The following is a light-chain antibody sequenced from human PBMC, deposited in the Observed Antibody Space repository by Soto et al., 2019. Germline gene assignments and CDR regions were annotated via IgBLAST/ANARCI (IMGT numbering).Light chain of an antibody. Sequence: QLVLTQLPSASASLGASVKLTCTLSSGHSNYAIAWHQQQPEKGPRYLMKLNSDGSHSKGDGIPDRFSGSSSGAERYLTISSLQSEDEADYYCQTWGTGTPWVFGGGTKLTVL. CDR2: LNSDGSH. V-gene: IGLV4-69*01. J-gene: IGLJ3*02. CDR1: SGHSNYA. CDR3: QTWGTGTPWV.